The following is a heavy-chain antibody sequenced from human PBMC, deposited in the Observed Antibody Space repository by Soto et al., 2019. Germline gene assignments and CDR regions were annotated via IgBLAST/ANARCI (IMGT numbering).Heavy chain of an antibody. Sequence: QVQLQESGPGLVKPSETLSLTCTVSGGSISSYYWSWIRQPPGKGLEWIGYIYYSGSTNYNPSLKSRVTISVDTSKNQFSLKLSSVTAADTAVYYCARVVSSGYYQFFDYWGQGTLVTVSS. J-gene: IGHJ4*02. V-gene: IGHV4-59*01. CDR1: GGSISSYY. CDR3: ARVVSSGYYQFFDY. CDR2: IYYSGST. D-gene: IGHD3-22*01.